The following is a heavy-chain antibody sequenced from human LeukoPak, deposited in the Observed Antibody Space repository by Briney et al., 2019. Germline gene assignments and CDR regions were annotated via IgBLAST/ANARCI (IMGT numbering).Heavy chain of an antibody. CDR2: ISAYNGNT. V-gene: IGHV1-18*01. J-gene: IGHJ4*02. CDR1: GYTFTSYG. Sequence: ASVKVSCKASGYTFTSYGISWVRQAPGQGLEWMGWISAYNGNTNYAQKLQGRVTMTTDTSTSTAYMELRSLRSDDTAVYYCARDVGVIVPAASSLDYWGQGTLVTVSS. CDR3: ARDVGVIVPAASSLDY. D-gene: IGHD2-2*01.